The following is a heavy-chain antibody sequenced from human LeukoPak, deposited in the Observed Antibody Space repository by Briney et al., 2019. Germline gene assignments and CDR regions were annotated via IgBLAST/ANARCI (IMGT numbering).Heavy chain of an antibody. CDR1: GYTFTSYG. J-gene: IGHJ4*02. CDR2: ISAYNGNT. CDR3: ARSLGVGLVSGD. Sequence: GASVKVSCKASGYTFTSYGISWVRQAPGQGLEWMGWISAYNGNTNYAQKFQGRVTMTRDTSISTAYMELSRLRSDDTAVYYCARSLGVGLVSGDWGQGTLVTVSS. V-gene: IGHV1-18*01. D-gene: IGHD3/OR15-3a*01.